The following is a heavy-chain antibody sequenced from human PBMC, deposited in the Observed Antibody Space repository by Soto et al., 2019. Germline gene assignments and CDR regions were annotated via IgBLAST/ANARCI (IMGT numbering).Heavy chain of an antibody. D-gene: IGHD3-16*01. CDR1: GGSISSSNW. Sequence: QVQLQESGPGLVKPSGTLSLTCAVSGGSISSSNWWSWVRQPPGKGLEWIGEIYHSGSTNYNPSLKSRVTTSVNKSKKQNSLKQSSVTAADTAVYYCVRDMGESRRKRGGAFDIWGQGTMVTVSS. CDR3: VRDMGESRRKRGGAFDI. CDR2: IYHSGST. J-gene: IGHJ3*02. V-gene: IGHV4-4*02.